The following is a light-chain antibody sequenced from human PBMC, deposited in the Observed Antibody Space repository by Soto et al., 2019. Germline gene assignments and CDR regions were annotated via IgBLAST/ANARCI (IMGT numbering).Light chain of an antibody. CDR3: LLFCGGAQLWV. CDR1: TGAVTSAYY. Sequence: QTVVTQEPSLTVSSGGTVTLTCASSTGAVTSAYYPHWFQQKLGQAPRALIYSASNKHSWTPARFSGSLLGGKAALTLSAVQPEDEAEYYCLLFCGGAQLWVFGGGTKLTVL. V-gene: IGLV7-43*01. J-gene: IGLJ3*02. CDR2: SAS.